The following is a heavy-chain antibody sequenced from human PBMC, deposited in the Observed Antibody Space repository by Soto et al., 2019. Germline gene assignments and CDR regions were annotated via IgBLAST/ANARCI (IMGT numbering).Heavy chain of an antibody. CDR3: ARYSGSYWHYLDF. D-gene: IGHD1-26*01. J-gene: IGHJ4*02. V-gene: IGHV5-51*01. Sequence: GESLKISCKGSGYSFASQWVAWVRQMPEKGLEWIGTIYPGDSDTKYSSAFRGHVTISADTSVSTAYLQWRSLEATDSAIYYCARYSGSYWHYLDFWGQGTLVTSPQ. CDR2: IYPGDSDT. CDR1: GYSFASQW.